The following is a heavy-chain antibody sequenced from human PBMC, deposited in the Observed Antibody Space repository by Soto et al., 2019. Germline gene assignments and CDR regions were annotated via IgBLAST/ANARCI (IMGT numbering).Heavy chain of an antibody. J-gene: IGHJ4*02. Sequence: QGQLAESGGGVVQPGKSLILSCEASQFTFGAYGMHWVRQAPGMGLEWLAVVWFDGTNIHYADSVKGRFTISRDNSKNTLYLQMDSLRADDTAVYFCARDGAGGTGLTKGFDSWGQGTLVTVSS. D-gene: IGHD1-1*01. CDR1: QFTFGAYG. CDR2: VWFDGTNI. CDR3: ARDGAGGTGLTKGFDS. V-gene: IGHV3-33*01.